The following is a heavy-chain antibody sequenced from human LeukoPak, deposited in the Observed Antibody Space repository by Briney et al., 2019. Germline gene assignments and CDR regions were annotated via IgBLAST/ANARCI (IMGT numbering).Heavy chain of an antibody. CDR1: GFTFSSYW. J-gene: IGHJ4*02. CDR2: IKQDGSEK. D-gene: IGHD1-26*01. Sequence: GGSLRLTCAASGFTFSSYWMSWVRQAPGKGLEGVANIKQDGSEKYYVDSVKGRFTISRDNAKNSLYLQMNSLRAEDTAVYYCARDKVVGATALDYWGQGTLVTVSS. V-gene: IGHV3-7*01. CDR3: ARDKVVGATALDY.